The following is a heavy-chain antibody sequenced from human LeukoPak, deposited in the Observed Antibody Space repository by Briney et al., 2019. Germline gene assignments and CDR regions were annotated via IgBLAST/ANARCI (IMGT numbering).Heavy chain of an antibody. CDR1: GFTFSSYG. V-gene: IGHV3-33*06. J-gene: IGHJ4*02. D-gene: IGHD2-15*01. Sequence: PGGSLRLSCAASGFTFSSYGMQWVRQAPGKGLEGVAVIWYDGSNKYYADSVKGRFTISRDNSKNTLYLQMNSLRAEDTAVYYCAKGYCSGGSCYTPAGLDYWGQGTLVTVSS. CDR3: AKGYCSGGSCYTPAGLDY. CDR2: IWYDGSNK.